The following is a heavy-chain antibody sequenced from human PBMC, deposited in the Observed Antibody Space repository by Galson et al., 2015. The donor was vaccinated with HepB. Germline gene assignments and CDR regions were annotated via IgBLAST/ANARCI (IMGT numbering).Heavy chain of an antibody. CDR1: GFAFGSHT. D-gene: IGHD3-3*01. Sequence: SLRLSCAASGFAFGSHTMIWVRQAPGRGLECVSAISGHAEKIYYAESLKGRFTISRDNSKSTVYLQISGLRVDDTAVYYCVKDSHYDFWQGSLFELWGQGTPVTAAS. CDR2: ISGHAEKI. J-gene: IGHJ4*02. CDR3: VKDSHYDFWQGSLFEL. V-gene: IGHV3-23*01.